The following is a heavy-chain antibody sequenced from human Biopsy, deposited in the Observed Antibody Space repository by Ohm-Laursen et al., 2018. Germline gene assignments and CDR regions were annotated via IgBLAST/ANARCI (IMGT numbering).Heavy chain of an antibody. J-gene: IGHJ4*02. D-gene: IGHD1-26*01. Sequence: GTLSLTCTVSVGSIGSFFWSWIRQPPGKGLELIGYIYYSGRTNYSPFLRSRVTISVDRSKNQFSLELSSVTAADTAVYYCARVGAGAPSIDYFDYWGQGALVTVSS. CDR2: IYYSGRT. CDR1: VGSIGSFF. V-gene: IGHV4-59*01. CDR3: ARVGAGAPSIDYFDY.